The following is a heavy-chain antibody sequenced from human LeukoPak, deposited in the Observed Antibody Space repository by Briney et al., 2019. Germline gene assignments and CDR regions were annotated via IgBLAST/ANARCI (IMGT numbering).Heavy chain of an antibody. V-gene: IGHV1-69*05. CDR2: IIPILGTA. CDR1: GGTFSSYA. CDR3: AREVGAGGDY. D-gene: IGHD1-26*01. J-gene: IGHJ4*02. Sequence: GASVKVSCKASGGTFSSYAISWVRQAPGQGLEWMGGIIPILGTANYAQKFQGRVTITTDESTSTAYMELSSLRSEDTAVYYCAREVGAGGDYWGQGTLVTVSS.